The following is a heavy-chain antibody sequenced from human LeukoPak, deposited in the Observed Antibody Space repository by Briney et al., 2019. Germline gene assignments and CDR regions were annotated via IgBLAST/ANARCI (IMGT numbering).Heavy chain of an antibody. V-gene: IGHV3-30*18. CDR3: AELGITMIGGV. D-gene: IGHD3-10*02. Sequence: GGSLRLSCAASGFTFSSYGMHWVRQAPGKGLEWVAVISFDASNKYYADSVKGRFTISRDNSKNTLYLHVNSLRPEDTAVYYCAELGITMIGGVWGKGTTVTISS. CDR2: ISFDASNK. J-gene: IGHJ6*04. CDR1: GFTFSSYG.